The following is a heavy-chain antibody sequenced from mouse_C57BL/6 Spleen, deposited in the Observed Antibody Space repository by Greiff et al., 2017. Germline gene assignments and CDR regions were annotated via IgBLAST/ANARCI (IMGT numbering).Heavy chain of an antibody. CDR1: GYAFSRSW. Sequence: QVQLQQSGPELVKPGASVKISCKASGYAFSRSWMNWVKQRPGKGLEWIGRIYPGDGDTNYNGQFKGKATLPAAKSSSTAYMQRRSLTSGDSAVYFCAVAGAIYCGNFYWGQGTTLTVSS. D-gene: IGHD2-1*01. J-gene: IGHJ2*01. CDR3: AVAGAIYCGNFY. CDR2: IYPGDGDT. V-gene: IGHV1-82*01.